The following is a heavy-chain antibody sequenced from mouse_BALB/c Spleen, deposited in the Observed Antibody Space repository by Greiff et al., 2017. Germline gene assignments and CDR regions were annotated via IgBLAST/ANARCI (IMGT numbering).Heavy chain of an antibody. J-gene: IGHJ2*01. CDR3: ARKGTTVVVNFDY. Sequence: VQLQQSGPGLVKPSQSLSLTCSVTGYSITSGYYWNWIRQFPGNKLEWMGYISYDGSNNYNPSLKNRISITRDTSKNQFFLKLNSVTTEDTATYYCARKGTTVVVNFDYWGQGTTLTVSS. CDR1: GYSITSGYY. CDR2: ISYDGSN. V-gene: IGHV3-6*02. D-gene: IGHD1-1*01.